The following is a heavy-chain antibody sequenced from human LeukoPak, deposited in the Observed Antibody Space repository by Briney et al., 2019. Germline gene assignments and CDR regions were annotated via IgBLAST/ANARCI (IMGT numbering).Heavy chain of an antibody. Sequence: PGRSLRLSCAASGFTFDDYAMHWVRQAPGKGLEWVSGISSSGSGGNTYYADSMKGRFTISRDNSKNTLFLHMNTLRAEDTAIYYCAKDRTVGASYWYFDLWGRGTLVTVSS. CDR2: ISSSGSGGNT. J-gene: IGHJ2*01. CDR1: GFTFDDYA. D-gene: IGHD1-26*01. CDR3: AKDRTVGASYWYFDL. V-gene: IGHV3-23*01.